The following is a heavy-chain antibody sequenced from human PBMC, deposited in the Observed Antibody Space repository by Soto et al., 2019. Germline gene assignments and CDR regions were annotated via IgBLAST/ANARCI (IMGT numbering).Heavy chain of an antibody. J-gene: IGHJ6*02. CDR3: ARDPSYSNYGAYYSGMDV. Sequence: QVQLVQSGAEVKKPGSSVKVSCKASGGTFSSYAISWVRQAPGQGLEWMGGIIPIFGTANYAQKFQGRVTITADESTSTAYMELSSLRSEDTAVYYCARDPSYSNYGAYYSGMDVWGQGTTVTVSS. V-gene: IGHV1-69*01. D-gene: IGHD4-4*01. CDR2: IIPIFGTA. CDR1: GGTFSSYA.